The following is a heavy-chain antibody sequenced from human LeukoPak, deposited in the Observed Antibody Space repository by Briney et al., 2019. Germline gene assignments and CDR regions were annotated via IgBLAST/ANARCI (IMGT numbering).Heavy chain of an antibody. CDR2: INPNSGGT. CDR3: ARSFGGNSDFRYFQH. Sequence: GASVKVSCKASGYTFTGYYMHWVRQAPGQGLEWMGRINPNSGGTNYAQKFQGRVTMTRDTSISTAYMELSRLRSDDTAVYYCARSFGGNSDFRYFQHWGQGTLVTVSS. V-gene: IGHV1-2*06. D-gene: IGHD4-23*01. J-gene: IGHJ1*01. CDR1: GYTFTGYY.